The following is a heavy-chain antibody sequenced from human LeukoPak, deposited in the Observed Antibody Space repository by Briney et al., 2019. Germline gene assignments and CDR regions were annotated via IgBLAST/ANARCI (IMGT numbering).Heavy chain of an antibody. V-gene: IGHV4-59*01. D-gene: IGHD2-8*01. J-gene: IGHJ1*01. CDR1: GGSISSYY. CDR2: IYYSGST. CDR3: ARVGYASSAIYFQQ. Sequence: SETLSLTCTVSGGSISSYYWSWIRQPPGKGLEWIGYIYYSGSTNYNPSLKSRVTISVDTSKNQFSLKLSSVTAADTAVYYCARVGYASSAIYFQQWGQGTLVSVSS.